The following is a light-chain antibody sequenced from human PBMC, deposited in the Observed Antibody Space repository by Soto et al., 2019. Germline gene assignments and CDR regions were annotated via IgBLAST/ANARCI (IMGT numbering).Light chain of an antibody. CDR1: QSVSSD. Sequence: EIVMTQSPATLSVSPGESATLSCRASQSVSSDLAWYKQKPGQAPRLLIYGASTRATGIPARFSGSGSGTEFTLTISSLQSEDFAVYSCQQYNNWPWTFGQGTKVDIK. J-gene: IGKJ1*01. CDR3: QQYNNWPWT. CDR2: GAS. V-gene: IGKV3-15*01.